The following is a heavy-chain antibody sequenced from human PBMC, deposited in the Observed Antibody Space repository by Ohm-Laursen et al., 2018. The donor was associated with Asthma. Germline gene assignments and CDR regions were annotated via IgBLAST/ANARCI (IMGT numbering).Heavy chain of an antibody. D-gene: IGHD4-23*01. CDR1: GGTLGTSV. J-gene: IGHJ2*01. CDR2: INSVFGTS. V-gene: IGHV1-69*13. Sequence: SVKVSCKSLGGTLGTSVIGWVRQAPGQGLEWLGGINSVFGTSTYAQKFHDRFTITADESTSTVYMALSSLTSEDTAVYYCARDLVTTVVTLPGLYFDLWGRGTLVTVSS. CDR3: ARDLVTTVVTLPGLYFDL.